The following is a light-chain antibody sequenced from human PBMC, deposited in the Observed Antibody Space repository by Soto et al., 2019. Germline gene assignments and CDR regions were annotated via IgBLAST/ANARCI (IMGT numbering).Light chain of an antibody. Sequence: DIVLTQSPATLSLSPGERVTLSCRASQSVSNYLAWYQQKTGQAPRLLIYDASNRATGVPARFSGSGFGTDFTLTISRLEPEDFAVYYCQRYGGVGQGTKVDIK. V-gene: IGKV3-11*01. CDR2: DAS. CDR1: QSVSNY. J-gene: IGKJ1*01. CDR3: QRYGG.